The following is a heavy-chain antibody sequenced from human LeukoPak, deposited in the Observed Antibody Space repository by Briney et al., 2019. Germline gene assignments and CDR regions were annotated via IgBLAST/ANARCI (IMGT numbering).Heavy chain of an antibody. CDR3: ASPLRVDGDYFDY. Sequence: GASVKVSCKASGYTFTSYYMHWVRQAPGQGLEWMGIINPSGGSTSYAQKFQGRVTITADKSTSTAYMELSSLRSEDTAVYYCASPLRVDGDYFDYWGQGTLVTVSS. CDR1: GYTFTSYY. D-gene: IGHD4-17*01. V-gene: IGHV1-46*01. J-gene: IGHJ4*02. CDR2: INPSGGST.